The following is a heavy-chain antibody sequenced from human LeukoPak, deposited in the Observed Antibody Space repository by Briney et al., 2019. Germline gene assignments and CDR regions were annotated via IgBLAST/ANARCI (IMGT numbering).Heavy chain of an antibody. Sequence: ASVKVSCKASGYTFTGYYMHRVRQAPGQGLEWMGWINPNSGGTNYAQKFQGRVTMTRDTSISTAYMELSRLRSDDTAVYYCVTYYYDSSGYYDPYFDYWGQGTLVTVSS. V-gene: IGHV1-2*02. CDR2: INPNSGGT. D-gene: IGHD3-22*01. CDR3: VTYYYDSSGYYDPYFDY. CDR1: GYTFTGYY. J-gene: IGHJ4*02.